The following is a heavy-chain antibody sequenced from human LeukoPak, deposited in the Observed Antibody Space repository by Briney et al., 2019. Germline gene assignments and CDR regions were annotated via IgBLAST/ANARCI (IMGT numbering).Heavy chain of an antibody. V-gene: IGHV1-18*01. CDR3: ARAKIYYDSSGPDY. D-gene: IGHD3-22*01. CDR2: ISGYNGNT. J-gene: IGHJ4*02. CDR1: GYTFTSYG. Sequence: GASVKVSCKASGYTFTSYGISWVRQAPGQGLEWMGWISGYNGNTNYAQKLQGRVTMTTDTSTSTAYMELRSLRSDDTAVYYCARAKIYYDSSGPDYWGQGTLVTVSS.